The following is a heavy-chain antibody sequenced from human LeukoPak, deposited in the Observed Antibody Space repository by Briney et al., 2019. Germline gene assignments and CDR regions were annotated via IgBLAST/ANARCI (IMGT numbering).Heavy chain of an antibody. Sequence: GGSLRLSCAASGFTFSSYEVNWVRQAPGKGLEWVSYISSSGSTIYYADSVKGRFTISRDNAKNSLYLQMNSLRAEDTAVYYCAREETNGDFDYWGQGTLVTVSS. CDR1: GFTFSSYE. D-gene: IGHD4-17*01. V-gene: IGHV3-48*03. J-gene: IGHJ4*02. CDR2: ISSSGSTI. CDR3: AREETNGDFDY.